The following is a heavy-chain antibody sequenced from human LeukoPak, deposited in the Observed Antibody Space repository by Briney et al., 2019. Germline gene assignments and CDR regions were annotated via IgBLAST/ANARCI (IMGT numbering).Heavy chain of an antibody. D-gene: IGHD1-14*01. Sequence: GGCLRLSCAASALNFNIYAMSWVRQAPGKGLEWVSTISDSGDRTFYADSVKDRFTISRDNSKNTLYLQMNSLRAEDTAVYYCAKDRGRGGITNILGYWGQGTLVTVSS. V-gene: IGHV3-23*01. J-gene: IGHJ4*02. CDR3: AKDRGRGGITNILGY. CDR2: ISDSGDRT. CDR1: ALNFNIYA.